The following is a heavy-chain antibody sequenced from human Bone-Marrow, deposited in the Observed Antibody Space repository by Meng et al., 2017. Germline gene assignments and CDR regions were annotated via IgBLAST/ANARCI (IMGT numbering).Heavy chain of an antibody. V-gene: IGHV3-30*04. CDR3: AREGSYGDYGVDYFDY. Sequence: GESLKISCAASGFTFSSYAMHWVRQAPGKGLEWVAVISYDGSNKYYADSVKGRFTIPRDNSKNTLYLQMNSLRAEDTAVYYCAREGSYGDYGVDYFDYWGQGTLVTVSS. CDR2: ISYDGSNK. D-gene: IGHD4-17*01. CDR1: GFTFSSYA. J-gene: IGHJ4*02.